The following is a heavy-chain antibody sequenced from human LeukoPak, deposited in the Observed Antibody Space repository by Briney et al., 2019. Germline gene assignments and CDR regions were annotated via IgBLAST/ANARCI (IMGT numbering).Heavy chain of an antibody. Sequence: GGSLRLSCAASGFTFSSYEMNWVRQAPGKGLEWVSYISSSGSTIYYADSVKGRFTISRDNAKDSLYLQMNSLRAEDTAVYYCAKDRWVRGVGHYYMDVWGKGTTVTISS. V-gene: IGHV3-48*03. CDR3: AKDRWVRGVGHYYMDV. CDR1: GFTFSSYE. J-gene: IGHJ6*03. D-gene: IGHD3-10*01. CDR2: ISSSGSTI.